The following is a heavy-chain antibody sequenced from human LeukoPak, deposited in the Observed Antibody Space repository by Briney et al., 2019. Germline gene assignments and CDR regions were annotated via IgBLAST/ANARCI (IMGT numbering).Heavy chain of an antibody. J-gene: IGHJ3*02. D-gene: IGHD3-22*01. V-gene: IGHV3-23*01. Sequence: PGGSLRLSCAASGFTFNTYAMTWVRQAPGKGLEWVSAISGSGGSTYYADSVKGRFTISRDNSKNTLYLQMNSLRAEDTAVYYCAKDSRDYYDSSAYYSGAFDIWGQGTMVTVSS. CDR2: ISGSGGST. CDR3: AKDSRDYYDSSAYYSGAFDI. CDR1: GFTFNTYA.